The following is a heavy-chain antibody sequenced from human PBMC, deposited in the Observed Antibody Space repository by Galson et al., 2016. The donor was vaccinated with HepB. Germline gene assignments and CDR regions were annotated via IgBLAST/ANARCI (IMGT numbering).Heavy chain of an antibody. J-gene: IGHJ6*01. CDR3: ASKEWTSKSHYFYGLDV. CDR2: INWNGGST. CDR1: GFTFDDYG. D-gene: IGHD3-3*01. Sequence: SLRLSCAASGFTFDDYGMSWVRQAPGKGLEWVSGINWNGGSTGYADSVKGRFTISRDNAKNSLYMQMNSLRAEDTALYFCASKEWTSKSHYFYGLDVWGQGTTVIVSS. V-gene: IGHV3-20*04.